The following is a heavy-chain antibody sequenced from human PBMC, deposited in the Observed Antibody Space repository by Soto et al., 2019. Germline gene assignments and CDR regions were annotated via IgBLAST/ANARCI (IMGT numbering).Heavy chain of an antibody. CDR3: ARQRTIWSGYFTWFDP. CDR2: IYYSGST. Sequence: QLQLQESGPGLVKPSETLSLTCTVSGGSISSSSYYWGWIRQPPGKGLEWIGSIYYSGSTYYNPSLKSRVTTSVDTSKNHFSLTLSSVTAADTAVYYCARQRTIWSGYFTWFDPWGQGTLVTVSS. V-gene: IGHV4-39*01. J-gene: IGHJ5*02. CDR1: GGSISSSSYY. D-gene: IGHD3-3*01.